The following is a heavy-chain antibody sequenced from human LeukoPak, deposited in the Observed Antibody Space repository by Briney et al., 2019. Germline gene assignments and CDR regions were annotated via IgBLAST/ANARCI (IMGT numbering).Heavy chain of an antibody. CDR2: INHSGST. D-gene: IGHD3-10*01. Sequence: SETLSLTCAVYGGSFSGYYWSWIRQPPGKGLEWIGEINHSGSTNYNPSLKSRVTISVDTSKNQFSLKLSSVTAANTAVYYCARATNYYGSGKRGWFDPWGQGTLVTVSP. V-gene: IGHV4-34*01. CDR1: GGSFSGYY. J-gene: IGHJ5*02. CDR3: ARATNYYGSGKRGWFDP.